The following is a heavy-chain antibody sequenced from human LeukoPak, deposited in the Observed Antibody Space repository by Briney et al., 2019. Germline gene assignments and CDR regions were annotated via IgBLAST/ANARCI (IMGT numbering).Heavy chain of an antibody. D-gene: IGHD3-22*01. J-gene: IGHJ4*02. CDR2: ISSSSRYI. CDR1: GFIFSSYS. CDR3: ARDLGGYDYDDSSGYSNY. V-gene: IGHV3-21*06. Sequence: PGGSLRLSCAASGFIFSSYSMNWVRQAPGKGLEWVSSISSSSRYIYYADSVKGRLTISRDNAKNSLYLQMNSLRAEDTAVYYCARDLGGYDYDDSSGYSNYWGQGTLVTVSS.